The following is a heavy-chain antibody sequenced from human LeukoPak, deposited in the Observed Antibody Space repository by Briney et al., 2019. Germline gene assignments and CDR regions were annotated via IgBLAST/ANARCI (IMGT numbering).Heavy chain of an antibody. V-gene: IGHV4-59*01. CDR2: VYYSGST. J-gene: IGHJ4*02. CDR3: ARDKPWGSGSAGFDY. D-gene: IGHD3-10*01. CDR1: GGTISSYY. Sequence: SETLSLTCTVSGGTISSYYWSWIRQPPGKGLEWLGYVYYSGSTNYNPYLKSRVTMSVDTSKKHFFLELTPVTAGDTAVDFWARDKPWGSGSAGFDYGGEGTLVTVS.